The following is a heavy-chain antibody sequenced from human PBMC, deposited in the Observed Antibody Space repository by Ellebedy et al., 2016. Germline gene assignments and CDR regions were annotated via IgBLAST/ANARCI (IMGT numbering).Heavy chain of an antibody. V-gene: IGHV3-7*01. CDR1: GFTFSNFW. J-gene: IGHJ3*02. Sequence: ETLSLXXAASGFTFSNFWMNWVRQAPGKGLEWVANMNHDGSEKYYVDSVKGRFTISRDNAKNSLYLQMNSLRAEDTAIYYCARGTHLPGLDIWGQGTMVTVSS. CDR3: ARGTHLPGLDI. CDR2: MNHDGSEK.